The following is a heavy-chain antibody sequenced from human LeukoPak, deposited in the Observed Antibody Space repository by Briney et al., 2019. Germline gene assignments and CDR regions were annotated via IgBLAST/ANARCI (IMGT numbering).Heavy chain of an antibody. CDR1: GFTFSSYA. Sequence: GSLRLSCAAAGFTFSSYAMHWVRQAPGKGLEWVAVISYAGSNKYNADSVRGRFTISRDNSKNTLYLQMNSLRAEDTAVYYCAKTRPLDSSSWSHGDYWGQGTLVTVSS. D-gene: IGHD6-13*01. V-gene: IGHV3-30*04. CDR3: AKTRPLDSSSWSHGDY. CDR2: ISYAGSNK. J-gene: IGHJ4*02.